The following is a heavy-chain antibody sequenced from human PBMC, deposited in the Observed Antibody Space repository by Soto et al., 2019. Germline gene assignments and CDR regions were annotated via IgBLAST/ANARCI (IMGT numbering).Heavy chain of an antibody. V-gene: IGHV4-39*01. CDR3: ARHEAGWYFDS. CDR2: IYYSGST. D-gene: IGHD6-25*01. Sequence: PSETLSLTCPVSRGSISSGTNYWAWIRQPPGKGLEWIANIYYSGSTFYNPSLKSRVTISLDTSKNQFSLKLRSVTAADTAVYYCARHEAGWYFDSWGQGTLVRVSS. CDR1: RGSISSGTNY. J-gene: IGHJ4*02.